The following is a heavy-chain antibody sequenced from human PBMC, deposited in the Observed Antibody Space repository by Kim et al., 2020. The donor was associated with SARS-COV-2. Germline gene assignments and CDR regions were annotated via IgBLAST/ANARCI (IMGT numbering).Heavy chain of an antibody. V-gene: IGHV1-3*01. CDR3: ARPSFCAGGICPYYDY. J-gene: IGHJ4*02. CDR2: VNAGNGDT. D-gene: IGHD2-8*02. Sequence: ASVKVSCKASGYTFTKYGVHWVRQAPGQSLEWMGWVNAGNGDTHYSPKFHDKVTITRDTSATTAYMELRSLRTEDTAVYYCARPSFCAGGICPYYDYWGPATRVTVAS. CDR1: GYTFTKYG.